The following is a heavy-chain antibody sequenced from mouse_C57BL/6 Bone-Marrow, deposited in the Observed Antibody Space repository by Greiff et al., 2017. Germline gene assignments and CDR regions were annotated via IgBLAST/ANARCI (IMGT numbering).Heavy chain of an antibody. Sequence: QVQLKQPGAELVRPGTSVTLSCKASGYTFTSYWMHWVKQRPGQGLEWLGVIDPSDSYTNYNQKFKGKATLTVDTSSSTAYMQLSSLTSEDSAVYYCAREIDYGSSFDYWGQGTTLTVSS. CDR3: AREIDYGSSFDY. D-gene: IGHD1-1*01. CDR1: GYTFTSYW. V-gene: IGHV1-59*01. CDR2: IDPSDSYT. J-gene: IGHJ2*01.